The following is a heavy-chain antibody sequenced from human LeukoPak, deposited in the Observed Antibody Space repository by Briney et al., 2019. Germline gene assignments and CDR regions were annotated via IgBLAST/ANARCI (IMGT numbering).Heavy chain of an antibody. CDR1: GFTFGDYA. CDR2: ISSSSSTI. Sequence: GGSLRLSCTASGFTFGDYAMSWFRQAPGKGLEWVSYISSSSSTIYYADSVKGRFTISRDNAKNSLYLQMNSLRAEDTAVYYCARDRGPGGFDYWGQGTLVTVSS. J-gene: IGHJ4*02. D-gene: IGHD3-10*01. CDR3: ARDRGPGGFDY. V-gene: IGHV3-48*01.